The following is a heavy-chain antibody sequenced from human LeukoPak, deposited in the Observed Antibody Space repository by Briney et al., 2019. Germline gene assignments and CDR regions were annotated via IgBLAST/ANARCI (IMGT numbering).Heavy chain of an antibody. CDR3: ALSDYADIWFDP. J-gene: IGHJ5*02. V-gene: IGHV1-18*01. CDR1: GYIFTSYG. D-gene: IGHD5-12*01. CDR2: ISAYNGNT. Sequence: DPVKVFCKASGYIFTSYGMGCVRHAPRPGLEFRGWISAYNGNTNYAQKLHGRVTMATDTSTSTAYMELRSLRSDGTAVYYCALSDYADIWFDPWGQGTLVTVSS.